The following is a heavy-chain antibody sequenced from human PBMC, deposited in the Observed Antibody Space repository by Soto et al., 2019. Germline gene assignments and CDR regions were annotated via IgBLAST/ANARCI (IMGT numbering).Heavy chain of an antibody. J-gene: IGHJ6*03. CDR1: GYTFTTYD. CDR3: ARGFLARDHYYYMDV. Sequence: QVQLVQSGAEVKKPGASVKVSCEASGYTFTTYDINWVRQATGQGLEWMGWMNSKSGNTGYAQKFQGSLTMTRDPSISTAYMELSSLTSDDAAIYFCARGFLARDHYYYMDVWGKGTTVTVSS. V-gene: IGHV1-8*01. CDR2: MNSKSGNT.